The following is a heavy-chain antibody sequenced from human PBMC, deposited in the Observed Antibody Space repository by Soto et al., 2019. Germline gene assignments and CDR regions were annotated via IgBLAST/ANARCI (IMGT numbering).Heavy chain of an antibody. CDR1: GYPFSGYY. J-gene: IGHJ6*02. D-gene: IGHD2-2*02. CDR3: ARSLTEGYCTITGCYTRPLYGIDV. CDR2: INPNSGGT. Sequence: ASVKVSCKASGYPFSGYYIHWLRQAPGQGLEWMGWINPNSGGTNYAQKFQGRVTVTRDTPTSTAYMELSRLTSDDTAVYYCARSLTEGYCTITGCYTRPLYGIDVCRQGTTVTVSS. V-gene: IGHV1-2*02.